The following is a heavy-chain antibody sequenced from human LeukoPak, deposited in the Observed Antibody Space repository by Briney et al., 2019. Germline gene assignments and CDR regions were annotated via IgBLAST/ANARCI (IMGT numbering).Heavy chain of an antibody. Sequence: PGGSLRLSCAASGFTFSSYGMHWVRQAPGKGLEWVAFIRYDGSNKYYADSVKGRFTISRDNSKNTLYLQMNSLRAEDTAVYYCAKDPAVGYSYGPYFDYWGQGTLVTVSS. CDR1: GFTFSSYG. J-gene: IGHJ4*02. V-gene: IGHV3-30*02. D-gene: IGHD5-18*01. CDR2: IRYDGSNK. CDR3: AKDPAVGYSYGPYFDY.